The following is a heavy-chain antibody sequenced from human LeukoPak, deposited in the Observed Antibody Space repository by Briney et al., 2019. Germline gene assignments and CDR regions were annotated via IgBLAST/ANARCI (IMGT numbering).Heavy chain of an antibody. CDR2: IYYSGST. CDR1: GGSISSSSYY. D-gene: IGHD3-9*01. CDR3: ARGFRGILTGRGAFDI. Sequence: SETLSLTCTVSGGSISSSSYYWGWIRQPPGKGLEWIGSIYYSGSTYYNPSLESRVTISVDTSKNQFSLKLSSVTAADTAVYYCARGFRGILTGRGAFDIWGQGTMATVSS. J-gene: IGHJ3*02. V-gene: IGHV4-39*07.